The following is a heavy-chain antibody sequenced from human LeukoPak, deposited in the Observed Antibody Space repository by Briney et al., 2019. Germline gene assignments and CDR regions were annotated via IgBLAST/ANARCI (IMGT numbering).Heavy chain of an antibody. D-gene: IGHD2-21*02. J-gene: IGHJ6*02. Sequence: GGSLRLSCAASGFTFSSYSMNWVRQAPGKGLEWVSSISSSSSYRYYADSVKGRFTISRDNAKNSLYLQMNSLRAEDTAVYYCARVVVVTPYYYYGMDVWGQGTTVTVSS. V-gene: IGHV3-21*01. CDR1: GFTFSSYS. CDR2: ISSSSSYR. CDR3: ARVVVVTPYYYYGMDV.